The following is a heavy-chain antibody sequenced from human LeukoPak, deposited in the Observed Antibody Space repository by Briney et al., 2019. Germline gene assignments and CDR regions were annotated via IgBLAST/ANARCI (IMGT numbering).Heavy chain of an antibody. D-gene: IGHD3-9*01. CDR2: ISGSRSYI. Sequence: GGSLRLSCAASGFTFSYYSMNWVRQAPGKGLEWVSSISGSRSYIYDADSVKGRFTISRDNAKNSLYLQMNSLRAEDTAVYYCARANDNYYYYYMDVWGKGTTVTIS. CDR3: ARANDNYYYYYMDV. V-gene: IGHV3-21*01. J-gene: IGHJ6*03. CDR1: GFTFSYYS.